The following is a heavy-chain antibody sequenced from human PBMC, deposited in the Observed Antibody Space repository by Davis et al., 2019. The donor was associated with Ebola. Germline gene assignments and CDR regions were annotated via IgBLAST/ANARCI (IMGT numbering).Heavy chain of an antibody. J-gene: IGHJ3*02. V-gene: IGHV4-39*07. CDR1: GGSISSSSYY. D-gene: IGHD7-27*01. Sequence: MPSETLSLTCTVSGGSISSSSYYWGWIRQSPGKGLEWIGSIHYSGSTYYNPSLKSRVTISVDTSKNQFSLRLSSVTAADTAVYYCARKLGIVGAFDIWGQGTMVTVSS. CDR2: IHYSGST. CDR3: ARKLGIVGAFDI.